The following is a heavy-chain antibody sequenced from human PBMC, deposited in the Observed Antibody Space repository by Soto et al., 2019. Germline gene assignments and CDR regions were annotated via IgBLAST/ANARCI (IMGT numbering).Heavy chain of an antibody. Sequence: QVQLVESGGGVVQPGRSLRLSCAASGFTFSSYGMHWVRQAPGKGLEWVAVISYDGSNKYYADSVKGRFTISRDNSKNKLYLQMHSLRAEDTAVYYRATDVGSNYYYLDVWGKGTTVTVSS. D-gene: IGHD1-26*01. V-gene: IGHV3-30*03. J-gene: IGHJ6*03. CDR2: ISYDGSNK. CDR1: GFTFSSYG. CDR3: ATDVGSNYYYLDV.